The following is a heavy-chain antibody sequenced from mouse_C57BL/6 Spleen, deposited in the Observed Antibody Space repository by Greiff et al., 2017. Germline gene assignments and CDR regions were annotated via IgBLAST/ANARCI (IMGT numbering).Heavy chain of an antibody. D-gene: IGHD5-5*01. Sequence: EVKLMESGGGLVKPGGSLKLSCAASGFTFSSYAMSWVRQTPEKRLEWVATISDGGSYTYYPDNVKGRFTISRDNAKNNLYLQMSHLKSEDTAMYYCARDRGTNYPFAMDYWGQGTSVTVSS. CDR1: GFTFSSYA. V-gene: IGHV5-4*01. J-gene: IGHJ4*01. CDR2: ISDGGSYT. CDR3: ARDRGTNYPFAMDY.